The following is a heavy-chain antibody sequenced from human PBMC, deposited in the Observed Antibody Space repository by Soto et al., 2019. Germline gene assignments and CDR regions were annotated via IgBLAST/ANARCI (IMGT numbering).Heavy chain of an antibody. CDR1: GFTFSSYG. Sequence: GGSLRLSCAASGFTFSSYGMHWVRQAPGKGLEWVAVISYDGSNKYYADSVKGRFTISRDNSKNTLYLQMNSLRAEDTAVYYCAKGIAVADPYYYYGMDVWGQGTTVTVS. CDR2: ISYDGSNK. V-gene: IGHV3-30*18. J-gene: IGHJ6*02. CDR3: AKGIAVADPYYYYGMDV. D-gene: IGHD6-19*01.